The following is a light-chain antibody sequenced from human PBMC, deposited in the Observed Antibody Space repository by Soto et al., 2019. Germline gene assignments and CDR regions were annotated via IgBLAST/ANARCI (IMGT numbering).Light chain of an antibody. CDR3: QQANSFPHT. V-gene: IGKV1-12*01. Sequence: DIQMTQSPSSVSASVGDRVTITCRASQGIGSWLAWYQQKPGKAPNLLIYDASKLHSGVPSRFSGSGSGTDFSLTISSLQPEDFATYYCQQANSFPHTFGGGTKVDI. J-gene: IGKJ4*01. CDR2: DAS. CDR1: QGIGSW.